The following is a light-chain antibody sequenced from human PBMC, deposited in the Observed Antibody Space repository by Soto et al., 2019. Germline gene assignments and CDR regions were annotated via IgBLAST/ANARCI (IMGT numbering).Light chain of an antibody. J-gene: IGKJ1*01. CDR2: DAS. CDR1: QGIRND. V-gene: IGKV1-6*01. Sequence: AIQMTQSPSSLSASVGDRVTITCRASQGIRNDLAWYQQKPGKAPRLLIYDASSLQSGVPSRFSGSASGTDFTLTISSLQPEDSTTYYCLQDYNFPRTFGQGTKV. CDR3: LQDYNFPRT.